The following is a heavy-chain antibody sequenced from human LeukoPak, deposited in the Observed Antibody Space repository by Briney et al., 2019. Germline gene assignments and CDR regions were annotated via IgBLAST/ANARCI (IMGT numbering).Heavy chain of an antibody. CDR1: GGSISSSSYY. CDR3: ARGAYYDFWSGYYIDAFDI. D-gene: IGHD3-3*01. CDR2: IYYGGST. V-gene: IGHV4-61*01. J-gene: IGHJ3*02. Sequence: PSETLSLTCTVSGGSISSSSYYWSWIRQPPGKGLEWIGYIYYGGSTNYNPSLKSRVTISVDTSKNQFSLKLSSVTAADTAVYYCARGAYYDFWSGYYIDAFDIWGQGTMVTVSS.